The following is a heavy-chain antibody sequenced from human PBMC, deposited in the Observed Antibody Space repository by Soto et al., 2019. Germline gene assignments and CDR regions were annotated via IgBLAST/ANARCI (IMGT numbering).Heavy chain of an antibody. J-gene: IGHJ6*02. CDR3: AKRRFASGGWDYYGLGV. Sequence: GGSRRLSWAASGFTFHTYAMTWVRHAPEKGLEWVSAITGGGGRTYYADSVKGRFTISRDNSKNTLYLQMNSLRVEDTAVYYCAKRRFASGGWDYYGLGVWGQGTAVTFS. D-gene: IGHD2-8*02. CDR1: GFTFHTYA. CDR2: ITGGGGRT. V-gene: IGHV3-23*01.